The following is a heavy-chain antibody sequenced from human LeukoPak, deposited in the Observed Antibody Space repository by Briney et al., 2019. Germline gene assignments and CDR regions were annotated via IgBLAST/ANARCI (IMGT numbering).Heavy chain of an antibody. Sequence: GGSLRLSCAASGFTFSSYSMNWVRQAPGKGLEWVSTISSSSRYIYYADSLKGRFTISRDNAKNLLYLQMNSLRAEDTAVYYCVRDDGDSQYYYYYGMDVWGQGTTVTVSS. D-gene: IGHD4-17*01. CDR1: GFTFSSYS. V-gene: IGHV3-21*01. CDR2: ISSSSRYI. J-gene: IGHJ6*02. CDR3: VRDDGDSQYYYYYGMDV.